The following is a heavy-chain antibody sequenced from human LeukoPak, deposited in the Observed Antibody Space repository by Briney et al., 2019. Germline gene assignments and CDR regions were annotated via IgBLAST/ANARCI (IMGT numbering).Heavy chain of an antibody. CDR1: GGSFSGYY. D-gene: IGHD3-22*01. CDR3: ARPDYYDSSGYYNY. V-gene: IGHV4-34*01. CDR2: INHSGST. Sequence: SETLSLTCAVYGGSFSGYYWSWIRQPPGKGLDWIGEINHSGSTNYNPSLKSRVTISVDTSKNQFSLKLSSVTAADTAVYYCARPDYYDSSGYYNYWGQGTLVTVSS. J-gene: IGHJ4*02.